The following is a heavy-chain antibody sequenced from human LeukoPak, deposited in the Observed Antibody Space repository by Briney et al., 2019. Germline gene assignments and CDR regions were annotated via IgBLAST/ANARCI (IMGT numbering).Heavy chain of an antibody. CDR2: IYYSGST. CDR1: GGSIRSYY. Sequence: SEILSLTCTVSGGSIRSYYWSWIRQPPGKGLEWIGYIYYSGSTNYNPSLKSRVSISVDTTKNQFSRKLSSVTTADKAVYNCARGTKNFDYWGQGTLVTVSS. CDR3: ARGTKNFDY. J-gene: IGHJ4*02. V-gene: IGHV4-59*01.